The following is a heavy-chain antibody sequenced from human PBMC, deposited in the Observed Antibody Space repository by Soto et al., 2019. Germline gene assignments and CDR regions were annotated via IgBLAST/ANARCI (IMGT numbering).Heavy chain of an antibody. D-gene: IGHD3-22*01. CDR3: ARLSSGYYPHFDY. V-gene: IGHV1-69*13. CDR2: IIPIFGTA. CDR1: GFTFSSYA. J-gene: IGHJ4*02. Sequence: SVPVFCNASGFTFSSYAISWVLQAPGQGLEWMGVIIPIFGTANYAQKFQGRVTISSDESTSTAYMELRSLRSEDTAVYYCARLSSGYYPHFDYWGQGTLVTVSS.